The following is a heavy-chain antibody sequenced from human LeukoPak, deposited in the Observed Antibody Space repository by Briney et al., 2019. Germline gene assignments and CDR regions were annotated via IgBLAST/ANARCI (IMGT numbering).Heavy chain of an antibody. J-gene: IGHJ3*02. D-gene: IGHD6-19*01. CDR1: GGTFSSYA. Sequence: SVKVSCKASGGTFSSYAISWVRQAPGQGLEWMGGIIPIFGTANYAQKLQGRVTMTTDTSTSTAYMELRSLRSDDTAVYYCARAQWGDAFDIWGQGTMVTVSS. V-gene: IGHV1-69*05. CDR2: IIPIFGTA. CDR3: ARAQWGDAFDI.